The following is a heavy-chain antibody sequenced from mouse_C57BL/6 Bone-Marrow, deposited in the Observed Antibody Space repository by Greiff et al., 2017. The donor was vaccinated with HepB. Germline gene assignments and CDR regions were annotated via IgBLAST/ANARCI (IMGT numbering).Heavy chain of an antibody. Sequence: EVQLQQSGPELVKPGASVKMSCKASGYTFTDYNMHWVKQSHGKSLEWIGYINPNNGGTSYNQKFKGKATLTVNKSSSTAYMELRSLTSEDSAVYYCARKRNGDYDDGYWGQGTTLTVSS. CDR2: INPNNGGT. V-gene: IGHV1-22*01. D-gene: IGHD2-4*01. CDR1: GYTFTDYN. J-gene: IGHJ2*01. CDR3: ARKRNGDYDDGY.